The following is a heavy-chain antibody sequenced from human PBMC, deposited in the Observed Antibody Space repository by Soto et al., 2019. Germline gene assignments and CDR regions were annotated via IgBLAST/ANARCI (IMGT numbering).Heavy chain of an antibody. CDR1: GFTFSSYA. D-gene: IGHD2-2*01. Sequence: PGGSLRLSCAASGFTFSSYAMSWVRQAPGKGLEWVSAISGSGGSTYYADSVKGRFTISRDNSKNTLYLQMNSLRAEDTAVYYCAKDFYSVVVPAVHYYYMDVWGKGTTVTVSS. CDR3: AKDFYSVVVPAVHYYYMDV. V-gene: IGHV3-23*01. CDR2: ISGSGGST. J-gene: IGHJ6*03.